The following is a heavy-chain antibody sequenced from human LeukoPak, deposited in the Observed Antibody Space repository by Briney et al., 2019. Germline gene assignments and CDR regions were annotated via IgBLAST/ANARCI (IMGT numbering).Heavy chain of an antibody. CDR2: IKQDGSEK. D-gene: IGHD3-10*01. V-gene: IGHV3-7*02. Sequence: GGSLRLSCEASGFTFSYYWMGWVRQAPGKGLEWVANIKQDGSEKYYVDSVRGRFTISRDNSKNMLYLQMNSLRAEDTAVYYCAKPYYYGSRSYMDYWGQGTLVTVSS. J-gene: IGHJ4*02. CDR1: GFTFSYYW. CDR3: AKPYYYGSRSYMDY.